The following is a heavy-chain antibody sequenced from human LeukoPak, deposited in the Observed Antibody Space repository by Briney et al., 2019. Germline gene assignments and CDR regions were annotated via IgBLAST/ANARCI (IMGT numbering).Heavy chain of an antibody. D-gene: IGHD4-17*01. J-gene: IGHJ4*02. CDR2: ISSSGSTI. CDR3: ARGTYGDYDC. V-gene: IGHV3-48*04. Sequence: GGSLRLSCAASGFTFSTYSMNWVRQAPGKGLEWVSCISSSGSTIYYADSVKGRFTISRDNAKKSLHLQISSLRADDPAVYYCARGTYGDYDCCGQGTLVTDSS. CDR1: GFTFSTYS.